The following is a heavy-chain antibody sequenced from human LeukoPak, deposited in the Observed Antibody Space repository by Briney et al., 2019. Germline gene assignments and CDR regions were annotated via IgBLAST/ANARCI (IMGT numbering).Heavy chain of an antibody. CDR2: IYYSGST. CDR1: GGSISSSSYY. V-gene: IGHV4-39*01. Sequence: PSETLSLTCTVSGGSISSSSYYWGWIRQPPGKGLEWIGSIYYSGSTYYNPSLKSRVTISVDTSKNQLSLKLSSVIAADTAVYYCARQGRQLVPFDYWGQGTLVTVSS. D-gene: IGHD6-13*01. J-gene: IGHJ4*02. CDR3: ARQGRQLVPFDY.